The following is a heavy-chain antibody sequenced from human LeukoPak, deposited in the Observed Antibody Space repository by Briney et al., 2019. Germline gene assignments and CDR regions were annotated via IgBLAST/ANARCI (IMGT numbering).Heavy chain of an antibody. D-gene: IGHD1-26*01. CDR1: GFTFSSYE. Sequence: GGSLRLSCAASGFTFSSYEVNWVRQAPGKGLEWVSYISSSGSPTYYADSVKGRFTISRDNAKNSLYLQMNSLRAEDTALYYCASGAQSDYWGQGTLVTVSS. V-gene: IGHV3-48*03. CDR3: ASGAQSDY. CDR2: ISSSGSPT. J-gene: IGHJ4*02.